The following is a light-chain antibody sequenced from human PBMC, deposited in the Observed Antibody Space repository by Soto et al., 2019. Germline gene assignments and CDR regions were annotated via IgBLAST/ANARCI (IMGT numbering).Light chain of an antibody. J-gene: IGKJ3*01. CDR1: QSINSN. Sequence: EIVLTQSPATLSVSPGERATLSCRASQSINSNLTWYQQKPGQSPRLLIYGASTRAAGILARFSGSGSGTDFTLTISSLQSEDFAVYFCQQYNNWPPLFTFGPGTKVDIK. CDR3: QQYNNWPPLFT. CDR2: GAS. V-gene: IGKV3-15*01.